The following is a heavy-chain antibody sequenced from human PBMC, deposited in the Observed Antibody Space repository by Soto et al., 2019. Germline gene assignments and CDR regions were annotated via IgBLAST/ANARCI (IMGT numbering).Heavy chain of an antibody. CDR2: IIPLFGTA. V-gene: IGHV1-69*13. Sequence: SVKVSCKASGGTFSKYAIDWVRQAPGQGLEWMGGIIPLFGTAKYAQKFQGRVTITADEATSTAYMELSSLRSEDTAVYYCARQFDYDTSGYYYAYWGQGTLVTVSS. J-gene: IGHJ4*02. CDR1: GGTFSKYA. D-gene: IGHD3-22*01. CDR3: ARQFDYDTSGYYYAY.